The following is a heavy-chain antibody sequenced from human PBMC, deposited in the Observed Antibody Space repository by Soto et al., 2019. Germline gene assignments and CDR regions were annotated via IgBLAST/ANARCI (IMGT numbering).Heavy chain of an antibody. D-gene: IGHD3-22*01. Sequence: PGGYLGLSSAASGFTFSSYAMSWVRQAPGKGLEWVSAISGSGGSTYYADSVKGRFTISRDNSKNTLYLQMNSLRAEDTALYYCAKDSAAVVYYEGYYFDYRGQGTLVTVSS. CDR1: GFTFSSYA. V-gene: IGHV3-23*01. CDR3: AKDSAAVVYYEGYYFDY. CDR2: ISGSGGST. J-gene: IGHJ4*02.